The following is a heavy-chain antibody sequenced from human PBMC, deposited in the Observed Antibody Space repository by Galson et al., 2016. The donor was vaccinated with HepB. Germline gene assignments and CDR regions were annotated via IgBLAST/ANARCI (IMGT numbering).Heavy chain of an antibody. CDR1: GGTFSNYA. Sequence: SVKVSCKASGGTFSNYAINWVRQAPGQGLEWMGGIIPIFGTANYAQKFQGRVTITADKSTSTAYMELSSLRSEDTAVYYCASGRRGNYHYGLDVWGQGTTVTVSS. V-gene: IGHV1-69*06. D-gene: IGHD3-10*01. CDR3: ASGRRGNYHYGLDV. CDR2: IIPIFGTA. J-gene: IGHJ6*02.